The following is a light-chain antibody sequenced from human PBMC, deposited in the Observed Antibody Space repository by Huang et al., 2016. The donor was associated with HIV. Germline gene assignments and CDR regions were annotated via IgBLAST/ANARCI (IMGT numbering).Light chain of an antibody. J-gene: IGKJ4*01. CDR3: QQRSNWPPT. CDR2: DTS. CDR1: QNIGNY. V-gene: IGKV3-11*01. Sequence: ETVLTQSPATLSLSPGERAPLSCRARQNIGNYLAWYQQKPGQTPRPRNEDTSNRATGVPARFSGSGSGTDFTLDISSLESEDFAVYYCQQRSNWPPTFGGGTKV.